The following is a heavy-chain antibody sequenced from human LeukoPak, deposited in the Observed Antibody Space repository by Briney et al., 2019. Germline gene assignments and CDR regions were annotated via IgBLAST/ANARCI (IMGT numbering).Heavy chain of an antibody. CDR2: MYHSGST. CDR1: GYSISSGHY. CDR3: ARVVAAAGNNWFDP. D-gene: IGHD6-13*01. J-gene: IGHJ5*02. Sequence: SETLSLTCTVSGYSISSGHYWGWIRQPPGKGLEWIGSMYHSGSTYYNPPLKSRVTISEDTSKNQFSLKLNSVSAADTAVYYCARVVAAAGNNWFDPWGQGTLVTVSS. V-gene: IGHV4-38-2*02.